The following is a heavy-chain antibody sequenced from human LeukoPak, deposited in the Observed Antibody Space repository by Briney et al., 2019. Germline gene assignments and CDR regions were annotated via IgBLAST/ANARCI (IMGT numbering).Heavy chain of an antibody. CDR3: AKDPGGSYSHFDY. D-gene: IGHD1-26*01. V-gene: IGHV3-30*02. CDR1: GLTFSNYG. CDR2: IRYDGSNK. J-gene: IGHJ4*02. Sequence: GGSLRLSCAASGLTFSNYGLHSVRQAPGKGLEWVAFIRYDGSNKYYADSVRGRFTISRDNSKNTLYLQMNSPRAEDTAVYFCAKDPGGSYSHFDYWGQGTLVIVSS.